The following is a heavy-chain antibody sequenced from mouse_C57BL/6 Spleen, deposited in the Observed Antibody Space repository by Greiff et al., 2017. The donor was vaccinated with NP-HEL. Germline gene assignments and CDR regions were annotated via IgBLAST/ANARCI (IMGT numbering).Heavy chain of an antibody. Sequence: VQLQQSGAELVKPGASVKLSCKASGYTFTEYTIHWVKQRSGQGLEWIGWFYPGSGSIKYNEKFKDKATLTADKSSSTVYMELSRLTSEDSAVYFCARHEEDYGSSYEWYFDVWGTGTTVTVSS. CDR2: FYPGSGSI. CDR3: ARHEEDYGSSYEWYFDV. CDR1: GYTFTEYT. V-gene: IGHV1-62-2*01. D-gene: IGHD1-1*01. J-gene: IGHJ1*03.